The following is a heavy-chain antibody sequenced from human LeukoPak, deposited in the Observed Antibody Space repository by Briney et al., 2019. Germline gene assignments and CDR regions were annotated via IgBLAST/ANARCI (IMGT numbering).Heavy chain of an antibody. D-gene: IGHD3-3*01. V-gene: IGHV3-30*02. J-gene: IGHJ4*02. Sequence: PGGSLRLSCAASGFTFSSYGMHWVRQAPGKGLEWVAFIRYDGEAKYYRDSVKGRFTISRDTSKNTLFLQMNSLSVEDTAVYYCAKDGGMRSDSEYWGQGTLVSVSS. CDR3: AKDGGMRSDSEY. CDR1: GFTFSSYG. CDR2: IRYDGEAK.